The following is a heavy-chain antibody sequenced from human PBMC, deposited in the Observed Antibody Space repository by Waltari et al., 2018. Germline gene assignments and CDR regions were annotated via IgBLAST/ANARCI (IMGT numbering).Heavy chain of an antibody. CDR3: ARVITFGGVIVNAFDI. CDR1: GFTFSSYW. Sequence: EVQLVESGGGLVQPGGSLRLSCAASGFTFSSYWMSWVRQAAGKGLEWEANIKQDGREKYYVDSVKGRFTISRDNAKNSLYLQMNSLRAEDTAVYYCARVITFGGVIVNAFDIWGQGTMVTVSS. J-gene: IGHJ3*02. CDR2: IKQDGREK. V-gene: IGHV3-7*01. D-gene: IGHD3-16*02.